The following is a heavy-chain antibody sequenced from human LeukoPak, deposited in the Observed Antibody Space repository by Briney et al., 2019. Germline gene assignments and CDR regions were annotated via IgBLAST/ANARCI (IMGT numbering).Heavy chain of an antibody. J-gene: IGHJ4*02. D-gene: IGHD6-13*01. V-gene: IGHV4-31*03. Sequence: SETLSLTCTVSGGSISSGGYYWTWIRQHPGKGLEWIGYIYYGGSTYYNPSLKSRVTISLDTSKNHFSLKLSSLTAADTAVYYCERAGSAAAGLFDYWGQGTLVTVSS. CDR3: ERAGSAAAGLFDY. CDR2: IYYGGST. CDR1: GGSISSGGYY.